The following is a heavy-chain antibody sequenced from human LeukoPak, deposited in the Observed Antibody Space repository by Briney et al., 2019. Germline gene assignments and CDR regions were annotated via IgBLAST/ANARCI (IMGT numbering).Heavy chain of an antibody. V-gene: IGHV3-11*01. CDR2: ISSSGSTI. Sequence: GGSLRLSCAASGFTFSDYYMSWIRQAPGKGLKWVSYISSSGSTIYYADSVKGRFTISRDNAKNSLYLQMNSLRAEDTAVYYCARVRYYYDSSGYWYFDYWGQGTLVTVSS. CDR1: GFTFSDYY. CDR3: ARVRYYYDSSGYWYFDY. J-gene: IGHJ4*02. D-gene: IGHD3-22*01.